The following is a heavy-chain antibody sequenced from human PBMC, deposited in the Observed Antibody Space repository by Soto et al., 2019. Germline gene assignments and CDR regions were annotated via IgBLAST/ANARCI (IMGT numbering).Heavy chain of an antibody. CDR2: INPNSGGT. V-gene: IGHV1-2*04. CDR1: GYTFTGYY. D-gene: IGHD4-17*01. Sequence: ASVKVSCKASGYTFTGYYMHWVRQAPGQGLEWMGWINPNSGGTNYAQKFQGWVTMTRDTSISTAYMELSRLRSDDTAVYYCAREDRGYGDFIRTFDYWGQGTLVTVSS. J-gene: IGHJ4*02. CDR3: AREDRGYGDFIRTFDY.